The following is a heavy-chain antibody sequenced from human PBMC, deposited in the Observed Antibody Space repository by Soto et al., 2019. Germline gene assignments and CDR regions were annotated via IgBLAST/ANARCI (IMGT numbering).Heavy chain of an antibody. Sequence: SETLSLTCAVYGGSFSGYYWSWIRQPPGKGLERIGEINHSGSTNYNPSLKSRVTISVDTSKNQFSLKLSSVTAADTAVYYCARGPRGYYYGSGSPPGWFDPWGQGTLVTVSS. CDR3: ARGPRGYYYGSGSPPGWFDP. D-gene: IGHD3-10*01. CDR1: GGSFSGYY. J-gene: IGHJ5*02. V-gene: IGHV4-34*01. CDR2: INHSGST.